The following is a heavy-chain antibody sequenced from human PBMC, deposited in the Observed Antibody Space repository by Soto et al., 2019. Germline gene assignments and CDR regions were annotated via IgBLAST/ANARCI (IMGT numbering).Heavy chain of an antibody. CDR3: IRAAGGLDP. V-gene: IGHV3-73*01. CDR1: GFTFSGSE. J-gene: IGHJ5*02. Sequence: EVKVVESGGDLVQPGGSLKLSCAASGFTFSGSEMHWVRQASGKGLEWVGHIRTKANSYATAYAASVKGRFTISRDDLKNMVYLEMNSLRTEDTAVYYCIRAAGGLDPWGQGTLVTVSS. D-gene: IGHD6-13*01. CDR2: IRTKANSYAT.